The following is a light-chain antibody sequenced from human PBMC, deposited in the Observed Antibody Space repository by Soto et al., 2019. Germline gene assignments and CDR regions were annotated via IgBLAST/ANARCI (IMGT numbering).Light chain of an antibody. CDR3: QQSYSTPIT. V-gene: IGKV1-5*03. Sequence: DTQMTQSPSTLSASIGDRVTITCLASQTISSWLAWYQQKPGKAPKLLIYKASTLKSGVPSRFSGSGFGTDFTLTISSLQPEDFATYYCQQSYSTPITFGQGTRLEIK. CDR1: QTISSW. CDR2: KAS. J-gene: IGKJ5*01.